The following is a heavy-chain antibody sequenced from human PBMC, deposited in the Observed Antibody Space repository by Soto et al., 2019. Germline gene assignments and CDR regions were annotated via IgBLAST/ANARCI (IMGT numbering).Heavy chain of an antibody. D-gene: IGHD3-3*01. CDR3: ARDPPTSRYYDFWSGYEPLGYYGMDV. V-gene: IGHV3-48*02. CDR1: GFTFSSYS. J-gene: IGHJ6*02. Sequence: GGSLRLSCAASGFTFSSYSMNWVRQAPGKGLEWVSYISSSSSTIYYADSVKGRFTISRDNAKNSLYLQMNSLRDEDTAVYYCARDPPTSRYYDFWSGYEPLGYYGMDVWGQGTTVTVSS. CDR2: ISSSSSTI.